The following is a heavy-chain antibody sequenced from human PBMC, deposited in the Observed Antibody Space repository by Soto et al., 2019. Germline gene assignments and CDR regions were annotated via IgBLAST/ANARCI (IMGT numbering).Heavy chain of an antibody. D-gene: IGHD2-8*01. CDR1: GFTFSSYD. V-gene: IGHV3-23*01. CDR2: ISGSGGSA. J-gene: IGHJ3*02. Sequence: EVQLLESGGGLVQPGGSLRLSCAASGFTFSSYDMSWVRRAPGKGLEWISAISGSGGSAYYADSVKGRFTIYRDNYKNTLHVQLNSLRSEDTAIYYCAKEDDAWTNGHFDIWGQGTVVTVSS. CDR3: AKEDDAWTNGHFDI.